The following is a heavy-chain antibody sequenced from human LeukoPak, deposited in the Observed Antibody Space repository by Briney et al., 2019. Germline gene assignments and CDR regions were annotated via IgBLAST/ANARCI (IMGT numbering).Heavy chain of an antibody. CDR3: TTIKTYSGSGNDLDY. Sequence: GGSLRLSCAASGFTFSGSAMHWVRQASGKGLEWVGRIRTKANSYATAYAAWVKGRFTISRDDSENTAFLQMNSLKTEDTAVYYCTTIKTYSGSGNDLDYWGQGTLVTVSS. J-gene: IGHJ4*02. CDR2: IRTKANSYAT. CDR1: GFTFSGSA. V-gene: IGHV3-73*01. D-gene: IGHD3-10*01.